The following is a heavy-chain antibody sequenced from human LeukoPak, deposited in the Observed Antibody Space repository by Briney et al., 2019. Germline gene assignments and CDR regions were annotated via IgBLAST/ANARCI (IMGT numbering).Heavy chain of an antibody. D-gene: IGHD4-17*01. J-gene: IGHJ4*02. CDR1: GGSISISSYY. CDR3: ARQDGDFAHFDY. Sequence: SETLSLTCTVSGGSISISSYYWGWIRQPPGKGLEWIGSIYYSGSTYYNPSLKSRVTISVDTSKNQFSLKLSSVTAADTAVYYCARQDGDFAHFDYWGQGTLVTVSS. V-gene: IGHV4-39*01. CDR2: IYYSGST.